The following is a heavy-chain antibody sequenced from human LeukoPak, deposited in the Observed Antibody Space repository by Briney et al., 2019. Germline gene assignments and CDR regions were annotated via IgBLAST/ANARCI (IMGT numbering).Heavy chain of an antibody. CDR3: IKTLPNYYDSSGYLAEPDY. CDR2: IKSKSDGGTT. Sequence: SGGSLRLSCAASGFTFSSYEMNWVRQAPGKGLEWVGRIKSKSDGGTTDYAAPVKGRFSISRDDSKNTLYLQMNSLNPEDTAVYYCIKTLPNYYDSSGYLAEPDYWGQGTLVTVSS. J-gene: IGHJ4*02. CDR1: GFTFSSYE. V-gene: IGHV3-15*01. D-gene: IGHD3-22*01.